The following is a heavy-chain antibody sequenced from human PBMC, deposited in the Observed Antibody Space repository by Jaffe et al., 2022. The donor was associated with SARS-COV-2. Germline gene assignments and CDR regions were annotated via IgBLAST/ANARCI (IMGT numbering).Heavy chain of an antibody. D-gene: IGHD7-27*01. Sequence: EVQLVESGGGLVQPGGSLRLSCAASGFTFSSYWMSWVRQAPGKGLEWVANIKQDGSEKYYVDSVKGRFTISRDNAKNSLYLQMNSLRAEDTAVYYCARDSGDFGHLDYYYYYGMDVWGQGTTVTVSS. V-gene: IGHV3-7*01. CDR3: ARDSGDFGHLDYYYYYGMDV. CDR1: GFTFSSYW. CDR2: IKQDGSEK. J-gene: IGHJ6*02.